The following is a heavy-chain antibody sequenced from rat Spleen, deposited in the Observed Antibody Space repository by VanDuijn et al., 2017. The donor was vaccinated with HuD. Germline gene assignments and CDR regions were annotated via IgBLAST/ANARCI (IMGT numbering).Heavy chain of an antibody. CDR1: GFTFSDYY. J-gene: IGHJ2*01. CDR3: ARVYPGILDY. Sequence: EVQLVESDGGLVQPGRSLKLSCAASGFTFSDYYMAWVRQAPTKGLEWVATISTGGGNTYYRDSVKGRFTISRDNAKSTLYLQMDSLRSEDTATYYCARVYPGILDYWGQGVMVTVSS. D-gene: IGHD1-4*01. V-gene: IGHV5-25*01. CDR2: ISTGGGNT.